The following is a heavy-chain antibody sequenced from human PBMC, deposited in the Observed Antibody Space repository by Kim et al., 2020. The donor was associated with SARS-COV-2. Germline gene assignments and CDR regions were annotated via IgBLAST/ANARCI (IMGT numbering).Heavy chain of an antibody. Sequence: GGSLRLSCAASGFTFSNAWMSWVRQAPGKGLEWVGRIKSKTDGGTTDYAAPVKGRFTISRDDSKNTLYLQMNSLKTEDTAVYYCTTEMVRWTYFDYWGQGTLVTVSS. D-gene: IGHD3-10*01. V-gene: IGHV3-15*01. CDR1: GFTFSNAW. J-gene: IGHJ4*02. CDR2: IKSKTDGGTT. CDR3: TTEMVRWTYFDY.